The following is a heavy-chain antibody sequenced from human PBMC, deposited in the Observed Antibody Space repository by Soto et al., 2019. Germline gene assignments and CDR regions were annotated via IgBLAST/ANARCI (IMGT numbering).Heavy chain of an antibody. CDR3: ARHLDFWDYYMDV. D-gene: IGHD3-3*01. V-gene: IGHV1-2*04. J-gene: IGHJ6*03. CDR2: INPNSGGT. CDR1: GYTFTGYY. Sequence: ASVKVSCKASGYTFTGYYMHWVRQAPGQGLEWMGWINPNSGGTNYAQKFQGWVTMTRDTSISTAYMELSRLRSDDTAVYYCARHLDFWDYYMDVWGKGTTVTVSS.